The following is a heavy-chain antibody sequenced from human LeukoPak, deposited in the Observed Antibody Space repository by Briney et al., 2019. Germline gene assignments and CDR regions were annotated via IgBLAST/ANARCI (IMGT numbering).Heavy chain of an antibody. CDR1: GGSISSSNW. CDR2: IFHSGST. V-gene: IGHV4-4*02. D-gene: IGHD6-6*01. Sequence: KPSGTLSLTCAVSGGSISSSNWWSWVRQPPGKGLEWIGEIFHSGSTNYNPSLKSRVTISVDTSKNQFSLKLSSVTAADTAVYYCARSPEYSSSPPWFDPWGQGTLVTVSS. J-gene: IGHJ5*02. CDR3: ARSPEYSSSPPWFDP.